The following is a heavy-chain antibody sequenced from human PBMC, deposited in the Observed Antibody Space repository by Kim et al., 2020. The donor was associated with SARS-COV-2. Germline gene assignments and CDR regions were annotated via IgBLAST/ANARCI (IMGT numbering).Heavy chain of an antibody. Sequence: TNYADSARGRFTISRDNAEKSLYLQMSTLRAEDTAIYYCARVLYGAGSHYYFDLWGQGTLVTVSP. V-gene: IGHV3-11*05. J-gene: IGHJ4*02. D-gene: IGHD3-10*01. CDR2: T. CDR3: ARVLYGAGSHYYFDL.